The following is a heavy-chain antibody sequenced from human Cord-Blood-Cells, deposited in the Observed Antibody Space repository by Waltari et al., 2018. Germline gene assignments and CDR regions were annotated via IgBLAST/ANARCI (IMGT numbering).Heavy chain of an antibody. CDR1: GFTSGSYA. CDR3: ARSAGTIDFDY. J-gene: IGHJ4*02. CDR2: ISYDGSNK. V-gene: IGHV3-30-3*01. D-gene: IGHD3-10*01. Sequence: QVQLVESGGGVVQPGRSLRRSCAASGFTSGSYAMPWVRQAPGKGLEWVAVISYDGSNKYYADSVKGRFTISRDNSKNTLYLQMNSLRAEDTAVYYCARSAGTIDFDYWGQGTLVTVSS.